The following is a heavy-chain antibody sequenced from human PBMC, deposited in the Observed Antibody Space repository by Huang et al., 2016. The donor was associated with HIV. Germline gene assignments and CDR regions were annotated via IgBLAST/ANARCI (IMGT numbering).Heavy chain of an antibody. CDR3: VKEISAYSDHVFDAFDV. D-gene: IGHD5-12*01. J-gene: IGHJ3*01. CDR1: GFFFSTYG. CDR2: KSFNGNIK. V-gene: IGHV3-30*18. Sequence: QMHLVESGGGVVQSGQSLKVSCAASGFFFSTYGFHWVRQAAGKGMNVVASKSFNGNIKQYADSVKGQFTIARDNSGNSLYLQMDSLRSDDSAVYYCVKEISAYSDHVFDAFDVWG.